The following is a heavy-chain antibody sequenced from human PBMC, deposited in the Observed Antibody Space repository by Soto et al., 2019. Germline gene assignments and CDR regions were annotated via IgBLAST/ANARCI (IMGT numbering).Heavy chain of an antibody. J-gene: IGHJ4*02. D-gene: IGHD6-13*01. CDR1: GFTFSSYA. V-gene: IGHV3-23*01. CDR3: AKVSDTSSWYDFDY. Sequence: GGSLRLSCAASGFTFSSYAMSWVRQAPGKGLEWVSGISGSGGRTYYADSVEGRFTISRDNSKNTLFLQMNSLRAEDTALYYCAKVSDTSSWYDFDYWGQGTLVTVSS. CDR2: ISGSGGRT.